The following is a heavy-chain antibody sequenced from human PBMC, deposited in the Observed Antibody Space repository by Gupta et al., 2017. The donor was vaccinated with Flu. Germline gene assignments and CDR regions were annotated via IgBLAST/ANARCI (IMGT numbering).Heavy chain of an antibody. CDR3: ARDDPSRDGYNSFDY. J-gene: IGHJ4*02. D-gene: IGHD5-24*01. CDR2: IWYDGSNK. Sequence: QVQLVESGGGVVQPGRSLRLACAASGFTFSSYGMHWLRQAPGKGLEWVAVIWYDGSNKYYADSVKGRFTISRDNSKNTLYLQMNSLRAEDTAVYYCARDDPSRDGYNSFDYWGQGTLVTVSS. V-gene: IGHV3-33*01. CDR1: GFTFSSYG.